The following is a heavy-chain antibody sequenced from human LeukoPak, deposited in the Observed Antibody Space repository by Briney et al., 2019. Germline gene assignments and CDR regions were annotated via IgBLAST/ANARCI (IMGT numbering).Heavy chain of an antibody. CDR2: INHSGST. J-gene: IGHJ4*02. V-gene: IGHV4-34*01. CDR3: ARDQGFLNY. Sequence: SETLSLTCAVYGGSFSGYYWSWIRQPPGKGLEWIGEINHSGSTNYNPSLKSRVTISVDTSKNQFSLKLSSVTAADTAVYYCARDQGFLNYWGQGTLVTVSS. D-gene: IGHD3-3*01. CDR1: GGSFSGYY.